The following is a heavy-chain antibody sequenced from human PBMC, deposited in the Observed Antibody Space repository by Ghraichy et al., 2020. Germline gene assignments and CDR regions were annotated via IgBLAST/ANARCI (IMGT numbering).Heavy chain of an antibody. V-gene: IGHV4-34*01. CDR1: VGSLSGYF. CDR2: INHSGST. J-gene: IGHJ6*02. D-gene: IGHD3-22*01. CDR3: VRLVRGHNSGSPADYHHYYYGLDV. Sequence: SQTLSLTCAVSVGSLSGYFWSWIRQPLGRGLEWVGEINHSGSTKYNPSLESRVTISVDTSKSQFSLNLSSVTAADTAVYYCVRLVRGHNSGSPADYHHYYYGLDVWCQGTTVTVSS.